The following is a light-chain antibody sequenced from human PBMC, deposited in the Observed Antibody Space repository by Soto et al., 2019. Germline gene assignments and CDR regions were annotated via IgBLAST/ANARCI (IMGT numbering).Light chain of an antibody. CDR1: SSDVAAYKY. CDR3: TSYTNRNTVV. Sequence: QSALTQPASVSGSPGQSITISCTGTSSDVAAYKYVSWYQQHSGKVPKLIIYEVSNRPSGVSNRFSGSKSGNTASLTISGLQTEDEADYYCTSYTNRNTVVFGGGTKITVL. CDR2: EVS. V-gene: IGLV2-14*01. J-gene: IGLJ3*02.